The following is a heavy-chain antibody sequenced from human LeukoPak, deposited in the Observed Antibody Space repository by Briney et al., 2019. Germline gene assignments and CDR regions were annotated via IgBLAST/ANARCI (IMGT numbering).Heavy chain of an antibody. CDR2: ISGSGGST. CDR1: GFTFSSYA. J-gene: IGHJ4*02. Sequence: GGSLRLSXAASGFTFSSYAMSWVRQPPGKGLEWVSAISGSGGSTYYADSVKGRFTISRDNSKNTLYLQMNSLRAEDTAVYYCAKGCSSTSCYIDYWGQGTLVTVSS. CDR3: AKGCSSTSCYIDY. V-gene: IGHV3-23*01. D-gene: IGHD2-2*02.